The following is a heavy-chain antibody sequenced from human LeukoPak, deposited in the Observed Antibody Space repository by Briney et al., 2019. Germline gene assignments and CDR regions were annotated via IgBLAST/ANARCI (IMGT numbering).Heavy chain of an antibody. D-gene: IGHD3-22*01. V-gene: IGHV1-2*02. CDR2: INPNSGGT. CDR1: GYTFTGKY. CDR3: ARGYYYDSSGYFDLDY. J-gene: IGHJ4*02. Sequence: GASVKVSCKASGYTFTGKYMYWVRQAPGQGLEWMEWINPNSGGTNYAQKFQGRVTMTRDTSISTAYMELSRLRSDDTAVYYCARGYYYDSSGYFDLDYWGQGTLVTVSS.